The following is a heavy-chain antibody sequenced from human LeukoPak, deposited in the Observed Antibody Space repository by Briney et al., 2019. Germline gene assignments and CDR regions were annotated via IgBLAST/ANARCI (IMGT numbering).Heavy chain of an antibody. J-gene: IGHJ4*02. D-gene: IGHD3/OR15-3a*01. CDR2: INQGGSDK. V-gene: IGHV3-7*05. CDR1: GFSFGGYW. Sequence: GGSLRLSCAASGFSFGGYWMTWVRQAPGEGLEWVANINQGGSDKYYVDSVRGRFTISRDNARNALYLQMNSLRAEDTAVYYCARVRRDFYYDYWGQGSLVTVSS. CDR3: ARVRRDFYYDY.